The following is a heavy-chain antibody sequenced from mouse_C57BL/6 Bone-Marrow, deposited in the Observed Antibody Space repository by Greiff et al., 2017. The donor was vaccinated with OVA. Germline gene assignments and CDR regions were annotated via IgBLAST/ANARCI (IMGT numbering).Heavy chain of an antibody. D-gene: IGHD1-1*01. CDR2: IYPRSGNT. CDR3: ARSCYGSSPYYAMDY. Sequence: VQLQQSGAELARPGASVKLSCKASGYTFTSYGISWVKQRTGQGLEWIGEIYPRSGNTYYNEKFKGKATLTADKSSSTAYMELRSLTSEDSAVYFCARSCYGSSPYYAMDYWGQGTSVTVSS. J-gene: IGHJ4*01. CDR1: GYTFTSYG. V-gene: IGHV1-81*01.